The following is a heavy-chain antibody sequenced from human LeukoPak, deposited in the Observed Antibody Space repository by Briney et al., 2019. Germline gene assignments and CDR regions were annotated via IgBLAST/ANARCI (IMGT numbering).Heavy chain of an antibody. D-gene: IGHD6-6*01. Sequence: SETLSLTCTVPGGSISSYYWSWIRQPPGKGLEWIGYIYYSGSTNYNPSLKSRVTISVDTSKNQFSLKLSSVTAADTAVYYCAREEYSSSYFDYWGQGTLVTVSS. CDR2: IYYSGST. V-gene: IGHV4-59*01. CDR1: GGSISSYY. CDR3: AREEYSSSYFDY. J-gene: IGHJ4*02.